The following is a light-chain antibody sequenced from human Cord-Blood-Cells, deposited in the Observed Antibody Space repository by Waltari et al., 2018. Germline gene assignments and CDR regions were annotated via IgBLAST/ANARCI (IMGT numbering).Light chain of an antibody. CDR1: QSISSY. J-gene: IGKJ1*01. CDR2: AAS. V-gene: IGKV1-39*01. CDR3: QQSYSTPPP. Sequence: IQMTQSPSSLSASVGDRVTITCRASQSISSYLNWYQQTPGKAPKFLIYAASSLQSGVPSRFSGSGSGTDFALTISSLQPEGFATYYGQQSYSTPPPFGQGTKVEIK.